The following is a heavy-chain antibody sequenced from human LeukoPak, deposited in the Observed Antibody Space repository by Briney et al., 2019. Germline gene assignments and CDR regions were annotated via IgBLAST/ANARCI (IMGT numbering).Heavy chain of an antibody. J-gene: IGHJ4*02. D-gene: IGHD6-19*01. CDR2: IYYSGST. Sequence: SETLSLTCTVSGGSISSSSYYWGWIRQPPGKGLEWIGSIYYSGSTYYNPSLKSRVTISVDTSKNQFSLKLSSVTAADTAVYYCARSIAVAGSSPYYFDYWGQGTLVTVSS. V-gene: IGHV4-39*01. CDR3: ARSIAVAGSSPYYFDY. CDR1: GGSISSSSYY.